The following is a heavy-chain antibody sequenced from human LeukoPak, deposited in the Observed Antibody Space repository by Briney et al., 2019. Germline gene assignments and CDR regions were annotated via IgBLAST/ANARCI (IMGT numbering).Heavy chain of an antibody. CDR2: INSDGSST. V-gene: IGHV3-74*01. D-gene: IGHD5-24*01. CDR1: GFTFSSYW. Sequence: GGSLRLSCAASGFTFSSYWMHWVRQAPGKGLVWVSRINSDGSSTSYADSVKGRFTISRDNAKNTLYLQMNSLRAEDTAVYFCARDRVEMATIGWFDPWGQGTLVTVSS. CDR3: ARDRVEMATIGWFDP. J-gene: IGHJ5*02.